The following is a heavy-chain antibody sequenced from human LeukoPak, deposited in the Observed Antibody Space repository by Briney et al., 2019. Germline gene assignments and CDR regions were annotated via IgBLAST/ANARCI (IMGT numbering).Heavy chain of an antibody. J-gene: IGHJ4*02. CDR1: GFTFSSYA. CDR3: VKDRPRLDSSGWSDFDY. D-gene: IGHD6-19*01. CDR2: ISSNGGST. Sequence: GGSLRLSCSASGFTFSSYAMHWVRQAPGKGLEYVSAISSNGGSTYYADSVKGRFTISRDNSKNTLNLQMSSLRAEDTAVYYCVKDRPRLDSSGWSDFDYWGQGTLVTVSS. V-gene: IGHV3-64D*06.